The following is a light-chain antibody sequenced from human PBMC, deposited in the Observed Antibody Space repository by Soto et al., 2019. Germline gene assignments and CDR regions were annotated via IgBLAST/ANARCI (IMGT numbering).Light chain of an antibody. CDR2: GAS. V-gene: IGKV3D-15*01. Sequence: IVLTRSPGSLSVSAWARASLRCRASHIVTSNYLAWYQQTPGQAPRLLFCGASIRATGIPARFSGSVSGTEFALTISSLHAEDFAVYYCQQYNNRLRSSGQRAKV. CDR3: QQYNNRLRS. CDR1: HIVTSN. J-gene: IGKJ1*01.